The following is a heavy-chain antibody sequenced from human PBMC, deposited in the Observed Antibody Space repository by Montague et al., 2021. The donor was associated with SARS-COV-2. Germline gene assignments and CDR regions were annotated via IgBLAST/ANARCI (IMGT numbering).Heavy chain of an antibody. D-gene: IGHD5-12*01. V-gene: IGHV4-61*02. J-gene: IGHJ4*02. Sequence: ILSLTCTVSGGSISSGSYYWSWIRQPAGKGLEWIGRIYTSGTTDYSFSLKSRVTISVDTSKNQFPLKLTSVTAADTAVYYCARAHSGSWAHLDNWGQGSLVTVSS. CDR1: GGSISSGSYY. CDR2: IYTSGTT. CDR3: ARAHSGSWAHLDN.